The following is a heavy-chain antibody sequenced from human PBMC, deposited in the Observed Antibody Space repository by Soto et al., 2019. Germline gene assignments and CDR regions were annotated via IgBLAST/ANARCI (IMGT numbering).Heavy chain of an antibody. Sequence: QVQLVQSGAEVKKPGSSVKVSCKASGGTFSSYTISWVRQAPGQGLEWMGRIIPILGIANYAQKFQGRVTITADKSXSXXYMELSSLRSEDKAVYYCARGVEYYGSRISDAFDIWGQGTMVTVSS. J-gene: IGHJ3*02. CDR2: IIPILGIA. V-gene: IGHV1-69*02. D-gene: IGHD3-10*01. CDR1: GGTFSSYT. CDR3: ARGVEYYGSRISDAFDI.